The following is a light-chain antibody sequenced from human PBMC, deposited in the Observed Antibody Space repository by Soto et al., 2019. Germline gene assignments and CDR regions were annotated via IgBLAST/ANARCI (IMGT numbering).Light chain of an antibody. CDR3: QHYATSFFS. V-gene: IGKV1-5*03. CDR2: KAS. CDR1: QKIDTY. Sequence: DIQMTQSPATLSASVGDRVTITFRASQKIDTYLAWYQKKPGKAPKPLIYKASNLDSGVPTRFSGSGSGTEFTLTISSLHPDDVATYYCQHYATSFFSFGPGTTVD. J-gene: IGKJ3*01.